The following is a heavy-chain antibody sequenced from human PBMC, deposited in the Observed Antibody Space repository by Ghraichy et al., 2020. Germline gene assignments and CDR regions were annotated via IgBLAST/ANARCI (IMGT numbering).Heavy chain of an antibody. CDR2: IKQDGSEK. CDR3: AREIVVVVAATDDYFDY. J-gene: IGHJ4*02. V-gene: IGHV3-7*01. CDR1: GFTFSSYW. D-gene: IGHD2-15*01. Sequence: GGSLRLSCAASGFTFSSYWMSWVRQAPGKGLEWVANIKQDGSEKYYVDSVKGRFTISRDNAKNSLYLQMNSLRAEDTAVYYCAREIVVVVAATDDYFDYWGQGTLVTVSS.